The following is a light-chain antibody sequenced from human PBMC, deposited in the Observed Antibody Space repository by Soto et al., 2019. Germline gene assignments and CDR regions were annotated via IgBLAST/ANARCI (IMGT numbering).Light chain of an antibody. CDR2: GVS. V-gene: IGKV3-20*01. CDR3: QQYGDSPPRFS. Sequence: EIVLTQSPGTLSLSPGDTATLSCRASQTVSNYHLAWYQQKPGHAPRLLIYGVSSRDTGIPDRFTGSGSGRDFALSITRLEPEDFAVYNCQQYGDSPPRFSFGPGTKVDIK. CDR1: QTVSNYH. J-gene: IGKJ3*01.